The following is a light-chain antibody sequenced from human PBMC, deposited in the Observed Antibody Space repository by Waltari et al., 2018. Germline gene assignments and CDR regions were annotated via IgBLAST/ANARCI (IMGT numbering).Light chain of an antibody. Sequence: QSALTQPPSASGSPGTSVTTSGTGTYSHISGYELVPWYQKHPGKAPKVIIYEVSKRPSGVPDRFSGSKSGNPASLTVSGLRAEDEADYYCSSYAGSNSLVFGGGTKLTVL. V-gene: IGLV2-8*01. J-gene: IGLJ2*01. CDR1: YSHISGYEL. CDR2: EVS. CDR3: SSYAGSNSLV.